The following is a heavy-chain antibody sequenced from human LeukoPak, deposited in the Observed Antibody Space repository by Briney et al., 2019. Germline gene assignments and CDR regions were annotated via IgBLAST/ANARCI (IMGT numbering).Heavy chain of an antibody. J-gene: IGHJ4*02. CDR1: EFTFSSYA. V-gene: IGHV3-30*04. D-gene: IGHD3-10*01. CDR3: ARDHRPVTMVRGVMDY. CDR2: ISYDGGNK. Sequence: PGRSLRLSCAASEFTFSSYAMHWVRQAPGKGLEWVAAISYDGGNKYYADSVKGRFTISRDNSKNTLCLQMNSLRPEDTAVYYCARDHRPVTMVRGVMDYWGQGTLVTVSS.